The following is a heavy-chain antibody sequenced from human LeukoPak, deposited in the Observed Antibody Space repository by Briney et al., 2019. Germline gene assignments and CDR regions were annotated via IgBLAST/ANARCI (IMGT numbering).Heavy chain of an antibody. CDR1: GYTFTSYG. D-gene: IGHD1-26*01. CDR2: IIPILGIA. CDR3: ARVGRDGHFDY. J-gene: IGHJ4*02. V-gene: IGHV1-69*04. Sequence: GASVKVSCKASGYTFTSYGISWVRQAPGQGLEWMGRIIPILGIANYAQKFQGRVTITADKSTSTAYMELSSLRSEDTAVYYCARVGRDGHFDYWGQGTLVTVSS.